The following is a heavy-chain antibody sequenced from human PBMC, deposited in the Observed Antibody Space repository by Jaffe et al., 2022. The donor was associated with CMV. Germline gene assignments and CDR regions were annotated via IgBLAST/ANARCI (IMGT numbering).Heavy chain of an antibody. CDR3: AKDIGSLVAAAGPDYYYYGMDV. CDR2: ISWNSGSI. V-gene: IGHV3-9*01. D-gene: IGHD6-13*01. J-gene: IGHJ6*02. Sequence: EVQLVESGGGLVQPGRSLRLSCAASGFTFDDYAMHWVRQAPGKGLEWVSGISWNSGSIGYADSVKGRFTISRDNAKNSLYLQMNSLRAEDTALYYCAKDIGSLVAAAGPDYYYYGMDVWGQGTTVTVSS. CDR1: GFTFDDYA.